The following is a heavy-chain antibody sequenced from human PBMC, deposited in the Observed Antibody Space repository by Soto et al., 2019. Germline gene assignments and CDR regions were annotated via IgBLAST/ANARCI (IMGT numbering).Heavy chain of an antibody. D-gene: IGHD1-7*01. Sequence: SVKVSCKASGGTFSSYAISWVRQAPGQGLEWMGGIIPIFGTANYAQKFQGRVTITADESTSTAYMELSSLRSEDTAVYYCPRVNGGTTVVVYSWFHPWGPGTLLTVSS. CDR2: IIPIFGTA. CDR1: GGTFSSYA. J-gene: IGHJ5*02. V-gene: IGHV1-69*13. CDR3: PRVNGGTTVVVYSWFHP.